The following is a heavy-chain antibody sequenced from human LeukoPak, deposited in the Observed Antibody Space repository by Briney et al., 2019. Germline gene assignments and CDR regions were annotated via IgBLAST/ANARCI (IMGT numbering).Heavy chain of an antibody. CDR2: INHSGST. D-gene: IGHD2-2*02. Sequence: GSLRLSCADSGFTFSDAWMSWVRQAPGKGLEGIGEINHSGSTNYNPSLKSRVTISVDTSKNQFSLKLSSVTAADTAVYYCARRSPSSDIVVVPAAIRSTNWFDPWGQGTLVTVSS. CDR1: GFTFSDAW. CDR3: ARRSPSSDIVVVPAAIRSTNWFDP. J-gene: IGHJ5*02. V-gene: IGHV4-34*01.